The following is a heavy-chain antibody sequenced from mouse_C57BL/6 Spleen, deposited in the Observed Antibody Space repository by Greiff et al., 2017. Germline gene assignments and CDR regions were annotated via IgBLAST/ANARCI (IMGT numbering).Heavy chain of an antibody. D-gene: IGHD1-1*01. CDR2: ISYDGSN. CDR1: GYSITSGYY. CDR3: ARDVGYGSSYGYFDV. Sequence: EVQLQESGPGLVKPSQSLSLTCSVTGYSITSGYYWNWIRQFPGNKLEWMGYISYDGSNNYNPSLKNRISITRDTSKNQFFLKLNSVTTEDTATYYCARDVGYGSSYGYFDVWGTGTTVTVSS. V-gene: IGHV3-6*01. J-gene: IGHJ1*03.